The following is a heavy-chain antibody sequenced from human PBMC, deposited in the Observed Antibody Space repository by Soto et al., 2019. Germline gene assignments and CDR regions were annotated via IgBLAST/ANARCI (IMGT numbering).Heavy chain of an antibody. D-gene: IGHD2-21*01. V-gene: IGHV3-11*01. CDR1: GFSFRDYF. Sequence: PGESLKISCAASGFSFRDYFMSWLRQAPGKGLEWVSYIGPYGNSIYYADSVKGRFTISRDDATKSLRLHMNSLRTDDTAVYYCARDDHTYGVYWGQGTPVTVSS. CDR2: IGPYGNSI. CDR3: ARDDHTYGVY. J-gene: IGHJ4*02.